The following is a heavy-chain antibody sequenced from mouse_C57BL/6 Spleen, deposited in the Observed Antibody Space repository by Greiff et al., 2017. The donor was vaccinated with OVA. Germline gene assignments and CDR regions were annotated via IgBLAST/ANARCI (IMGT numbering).Heavy chain of an antibody. D-gene: IGHD3-2*02. J-gene: IGHJ3*01. Sequence: VQLKQPGAGLVKPGASVKMSCKASGYTFTSYWITWVKQRPGQGLEWIGDIYPGSGSTNYNEKFKSKATLTVDTSSSTAYMQLSSLTSEDSAVYYCARDSSGYAWFAYWGQGTLVTVSA. CDR3: ARDSSGYAWFAY. CDR1: GYTFTSYW. V-gene: IGHV1-55*01. CDR2: IYPGSGST.